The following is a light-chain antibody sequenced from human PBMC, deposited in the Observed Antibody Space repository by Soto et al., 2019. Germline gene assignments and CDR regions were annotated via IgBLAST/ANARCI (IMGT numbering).Light chain of an antibody. CDR3: QQRSNWPPIT. J-gene: IGKJ5*01. V-gene: IGKV3D-20*02. CDR2: DAI. CDR1: QSVSSSY. Sequence: EIVLTQSPCTLSLSPGERATLSCRASQSVSSSYLAWYQQKPGQAPRLLIYDAIIRAPDVPARFSGSWSGTDFTLTISSLEPEDFAVYYCQQRSNWPPITFGQGTRLEIK.